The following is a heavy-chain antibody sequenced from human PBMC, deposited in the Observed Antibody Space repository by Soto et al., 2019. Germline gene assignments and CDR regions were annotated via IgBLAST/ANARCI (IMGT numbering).Heavy chain of an antibody. CDR2: IIPIFGTA. D-gene: IGHD2-15*01. J-gene: IGHJ3*02. CDR1: GGTFSSYA. CDR3: ARDRYCSGGSCYPHDVFDI. V-gene: IGHV1-69*05. Sequence: SVKVSCKASGGTFSSYAISWVRQAPGQGLEWMGGIIPIFGTANYAQKFQGRVTMTRDASTSTVYMELSSLRSEDTAVYYCARDRYCSGGSCYPHDVFDIWGQGTMVIVSS.